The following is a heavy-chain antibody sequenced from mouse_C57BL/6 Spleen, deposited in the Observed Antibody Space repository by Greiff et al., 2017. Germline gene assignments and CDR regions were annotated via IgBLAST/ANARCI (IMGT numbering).Heavy chain of an antibody. CDR3: ARGYYGRSRLAY. J-gene: IGHJ3*01. D-gene: IGHD1-1*01. V-gene: IGHV14-2*01. CDR1: GFNIKDYY. CDR2: LGPADGET. Sequence: EVKLLESGAELVKPGASVQLSCTASGFNIKDYYMHWVKQRPEQGLEWIGRLGPADGETTYAPKFQGKATLTADTSSHTAYLQLSSRTSEDTAVYYWARGYYGRSRLAYWGQGTRVTVAA.